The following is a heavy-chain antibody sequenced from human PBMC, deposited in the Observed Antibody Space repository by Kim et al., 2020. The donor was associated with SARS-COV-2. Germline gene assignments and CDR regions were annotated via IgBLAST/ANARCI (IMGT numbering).Heavy chain of an antibody. V-gene: IGHV4-39*01. CDR2: IYYSGST. CDR1: GGSISSSSYY. D-gene: IGHD3-3*01. Sequence: SETLSLTCTVSGGSISSSSYYWGWIRQPPGKGLEWIGSIYYSGSTYYNPSLKSRVTISVDTSKNQFSLKLSSVTAADTAVYYCARADFWSGHDAFDIWGQGTMVTVSS. J-gene: IGHJ3*02. CDR3: ARADFWSGHDAFDI.